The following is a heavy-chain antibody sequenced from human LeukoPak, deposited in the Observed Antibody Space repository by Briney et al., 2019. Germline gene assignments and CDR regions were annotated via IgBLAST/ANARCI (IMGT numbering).Heavy chain of an antibody. Sequence: PGGSLRLSCAASGFTVSSNYMSWVRQAPGKGLEWVSVIYSGGSTYYADFVKGRFTISRDNSKNTLYLQMNSLRAEDTAVYYCARGSGGWLDYFDYWGQGTLVTVSS. CDR2: IYSGGST. V-gene: IGHV3-66*01. CDR1: GFTVSSNY. CDR3: ARGSGGWLDYFDY. D-gene: IGHD6-19*01. J-gene: IGHJ4*02.